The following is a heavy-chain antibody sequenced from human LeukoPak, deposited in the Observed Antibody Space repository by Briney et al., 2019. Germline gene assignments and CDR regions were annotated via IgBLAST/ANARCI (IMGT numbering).Heavy chain of an antibody. CDR3: ARDRGSSGWYRDFDY. CDR1: GGSISSYY. CDR2: IYYSGST. V-gene: IGHV4-59*01. J-gene: IGHJ4*02. Sequence: KSSETLSLTCTVSGGSISSYYWSWIRQPPGKGLEWIGYIYYSGSTNYNPSLKSRVTISVDTSKNQFSLKLSSVTAADTAVYYCARDRGSSGWYRDFDYWGQGTLVTVSS. D-gene: IGHD6-19*01.